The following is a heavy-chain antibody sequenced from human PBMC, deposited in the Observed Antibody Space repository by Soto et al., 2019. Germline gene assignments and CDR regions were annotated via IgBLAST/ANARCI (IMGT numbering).Heavy chain of an antibody. Sequence: GGSLRLSCAASGFTFSRNAMSWVRQAPGKGLEWVSVITNTGGDTLYADSVKGRFTSSRDNSKNTLYLQMNSLRAEDTAIYYCARASGESYPGSRVFDSWGQGTRVTVSS. D-gene: IGHD3-10*01. CDR3: ARASGESYPGSRVFDS. V-gene: IGHV3-23*01. CDR1: GFTFSRNA. CDR2: ITNTGGDT. J-gene: IGHJ4*02.